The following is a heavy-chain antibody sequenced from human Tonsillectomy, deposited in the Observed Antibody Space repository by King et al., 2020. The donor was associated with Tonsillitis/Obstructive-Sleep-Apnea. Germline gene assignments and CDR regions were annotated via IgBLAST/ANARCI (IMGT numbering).Heavy chain of an antibody. CDR2: IIPIFGTA. CDR1: GGTFSSYA. D-gene: IGHD4-23*01. Sequence: QLVQSGAEVKKPGSSVKVSCKASGGTFSSYAISWVRQAPGQGLEWMGGIIPIFGTANYAQKFQGRVTITADESTSTAYMELSSLRSEDTAVYYCARERLRWGLALPYYMDVWGKGTTVTVSS. J-gene: IGHJ6*03. V-gene: IGHV1-69*01. CDR3: ARERLRWGLALPYYMDV.